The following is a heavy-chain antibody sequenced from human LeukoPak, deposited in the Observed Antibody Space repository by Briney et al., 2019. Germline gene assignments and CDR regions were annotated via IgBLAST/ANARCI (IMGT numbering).Heavy chain of an antibody. CDR1: GFPFSSYS. CDR3: ARSIPYGTTWYGRSDY. Sequence: GGSLRLSCAASGFPFSSYSMTWVRQAPGKGLVWVANIKPDGTTKFYVDSVKGRFTISRANALNSLYLQMKSLRAEDTAIYYCARSIPYGTTWYGRSDYWGQGTLVTVSS. J-gene: IGHJ4*02. V-gene: IGHV3-7*03. D-gene: IGHD6-13*01. CDR2: IKPDGTTK.